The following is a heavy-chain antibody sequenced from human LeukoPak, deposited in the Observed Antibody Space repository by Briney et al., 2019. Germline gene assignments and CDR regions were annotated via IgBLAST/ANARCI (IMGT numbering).Heavy chain of an antibody. J-gene: IGHJ4*02. Sequence: GGSLRLSCAASGFTFSSYWMHWVRQAPGKGLVWVSRINNDGSSTSYADSVKGRFTISRDNAKNTLYLQMNSLRAEDTAVYYCARLREIPVFGVVTKSTSYFDYWGQGTLVTVSP. CDR1: GFTFSSYW. CDR2: INNDGSST. V-gene: IGHV3-74*01. CDR3: ARLREIPVFGVVTKSTSYFDY. D-gene: IGHD3-3*01.